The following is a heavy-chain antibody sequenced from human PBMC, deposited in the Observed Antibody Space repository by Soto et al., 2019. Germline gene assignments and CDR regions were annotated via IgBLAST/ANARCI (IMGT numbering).Heavy chain of an antibody. D-gene: IGHD3-3*02. Sequence: QVQLVESGGGVVQPGRSLRLSCAASGFTFSSYGMHWVRQAPGKGLEWVAVISYDGSNKYYADSMKGRFTISRDNSKNTLYLQMNSLRAEDTAVYYCAKGALGFDPWGQGTLVTVSS. CDR3: AKGALGFDP. J-gene: IGHJ5*02. V-gene: IGHV3-30*18. CDR1: GFTFSSYG. CDR2: ISYDGSNK.